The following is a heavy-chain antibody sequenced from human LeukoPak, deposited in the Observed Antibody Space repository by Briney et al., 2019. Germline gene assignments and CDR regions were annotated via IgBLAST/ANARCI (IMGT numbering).Heavy chain of an antibody. CDR2: INTDTGNP. CDR1: GYTFTSYA. CDR3: ARGYSSSWYSGTEH. Sequence: ASVKVSCKASGYTFTSYAMNWVRQAPGQGLEWMGWINTDTGNPTYAQGFTGRFVFSLDTSVSTAYLQISSLKAEDTAVYYCARGYSSSWYSGTEHWGQGTLVTVSS. D-gene: IGHD6-13*01. J-gene: IGHJ1*01. V-gene: IGHV7-4-1*02.